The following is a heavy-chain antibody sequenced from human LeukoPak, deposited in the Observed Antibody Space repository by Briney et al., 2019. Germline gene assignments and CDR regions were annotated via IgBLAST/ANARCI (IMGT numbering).Heavy chain of an antibody. CDR2: ISSDESST. CDR3: ARGGFTGTSCPYFDC. V-gene: IGHV3-74*01. Sequence: PGGSLRLSCAASGFTFSNYWMHWVRQAPGKGLVWVSRISSDESSTTYADSVKGRFTISRDNAKNTLYLKMSTLRAEDTAIYFCARGGFTGTSCPYFDCWGQGTLVTVSS. J-gene: IGHJ4*02. CDR1: GFTFSNYW. D-gene: IGHD2-2*01.